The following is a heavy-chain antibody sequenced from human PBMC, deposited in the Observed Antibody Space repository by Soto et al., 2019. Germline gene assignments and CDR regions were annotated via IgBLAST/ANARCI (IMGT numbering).Heavy chain of an antibody. CDR1: GGSFSGYY. CDR2: INHSGST. J-gene: IGHJ4*02. D-gene: IGHD3-3*01. CDR3: ARGLTYYDFWSGYQDY. Sequence: SETLSLTCAVYGGSFSGYYWSWIRQPPGKGLEWIGEINHSGSTNYNPSLKSRVTISVDTSKNQFSLKLSSVTAADTAVYYCARGLTYYDFWSGYQDYWGQGTLVTVSS. V-gene: IGHV4-34*01.